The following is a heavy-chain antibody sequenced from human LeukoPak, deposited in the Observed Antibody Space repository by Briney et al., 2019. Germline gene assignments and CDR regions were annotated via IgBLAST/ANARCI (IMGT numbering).Heavy chain of an antibody. CDR1: GFTFSDYY. J-gene: IGHJ4*02. V-gene: IGHV3-11*01. Sequence: GGSLRLSCAASGFTFSDYYMSWIRQAPGKGLEWVSYISSSGSTIYYADSVKGRFTISRDNAKNSLYLQMNSLRAEDTAVYYCASSRPSYGRIVGATFGYWGQGTLVTVSS. D-gene: IGHD1-26*01. CDR3: ASSRPSYGRIVGATFGY. CDR2: ISSSGSTI.